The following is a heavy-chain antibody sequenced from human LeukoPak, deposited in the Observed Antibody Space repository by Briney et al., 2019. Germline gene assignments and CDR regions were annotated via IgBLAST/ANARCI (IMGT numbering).Heavy chain of an antibody. D-gene: IGHD3-22*01. Sequence: GGSLKLSCAASGFTFSSYEMNWVRQAPGKGLEWVSYISSSGSTIYYADSVKGRFTISRDNAKNSLYLQMNSLRAEDTAVYYCALEDYYDSSGQIHWGQGTLVTVSS. V-gene: IGHV3-48*03. CDR1: GFTFSSYE. CDR3: ALEDYYDSSGQIH. CDR2: ISSSGSTI. J-gene: IGHJ4*02.